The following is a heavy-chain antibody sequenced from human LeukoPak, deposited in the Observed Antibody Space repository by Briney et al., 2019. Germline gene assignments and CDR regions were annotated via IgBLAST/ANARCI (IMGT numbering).Heavy chain of an antibody. V-gene: IGHV3-9*01. J-gene: IGHJ4*02. CDR2: ISWNSGSI. CDR3: AKGVKAVVGGPTDY. Sequence: GGSLRLSCAASGFTFDDYAMHWVRQAPGKGLEWVSGISWNSGSIGYADSVKGRFTISRDNTKNSLYLQMNSLRAEDTALYYCAKGVKAVVGGPTDYWGQGTLVTVSS. D-gene: IGHD6-19*01. CDR1: GFTFDDYA.